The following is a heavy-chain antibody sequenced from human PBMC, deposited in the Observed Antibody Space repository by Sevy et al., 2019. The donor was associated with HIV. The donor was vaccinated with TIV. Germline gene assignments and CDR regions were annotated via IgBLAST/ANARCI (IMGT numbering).Heavy chain of an antibody. D-gene: IGHD5-18*01. Sequence: GGSLRLSCAASGFSFSSYTLHWVRQAPGKGLEYVSAISSNGGSTYYAHSVKGRFTISRDNSKNTLYLQMGSLRAEDMAVYYCGREGVGGYSYSLDYWGQGTLVTVSS. CDR2: ISSNGGST. V-gene: IGHV3-64*01. CDR3: GREGVGGYSYSLDY. CDR1: GFSFSSYT. J-gene: IGHJ4*02.